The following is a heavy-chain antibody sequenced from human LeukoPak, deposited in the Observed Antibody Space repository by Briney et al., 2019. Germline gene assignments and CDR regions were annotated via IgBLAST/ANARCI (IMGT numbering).Heavy chain of an antibody. D-gene: IGHD4-17*01. J-gene: IGHJ4*02. CDR1: VFTFSRHW. V-gene: IGHV3-7*01. CDR2: IKQDGSQ. CDR3: AIGPAFGDRLDYFDY. Sequence: GGSLRLSCAASVFTFSRHWMGWARQAPGKGLEWVASIKQDGSQYYVDSVKGRFFISRDNAKNSVSLQMNSLRGDDTAVYYCAIGPAFGDRLDYFDYWGQGTLVTVS.